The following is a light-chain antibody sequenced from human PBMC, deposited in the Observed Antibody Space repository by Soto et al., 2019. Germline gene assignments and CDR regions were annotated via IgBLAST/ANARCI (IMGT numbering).Light chain of an antibody. CDR3: QVWDSSSDHPL. Sequence: SYELTQPPSVSVAPGKTARITCGGNNIGSKSVYWYQQKPGQAPVLVIYYDSDRPSGIPERFSGSNSGNTATLTISRVEAGDEADYYCQVWDSSSDHPLFGGGTQLTVL. CDR1: NIGSKS. V-gene: IGLV3-21*04. CDR2: YDS. J-gene: IGLJ2*01.